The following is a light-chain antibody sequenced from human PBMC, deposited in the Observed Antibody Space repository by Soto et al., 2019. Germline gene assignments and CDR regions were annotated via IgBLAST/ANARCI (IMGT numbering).Light chain of an antibody. J-gene: IGLJ2*01. CDR1: SSNIGRNY. Sequence: QSVLTQPPSASGTPGQRVTISCSGSSSNIGRNYVYWYQQLPGTAPKLLIYRNNHRPSGVPDRFSGAKSGTSASLTISGFRSEDEAEYYCAAWDDILSGHVVFGGGTKLTVL. CDR3: AAWDDILSGHVV. CDR2: RNN. V-gene: IGLV1-47*01.